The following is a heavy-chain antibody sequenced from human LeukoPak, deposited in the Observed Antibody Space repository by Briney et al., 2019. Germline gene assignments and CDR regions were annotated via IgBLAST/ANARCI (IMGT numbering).Heavy chain of an antibody. Sequence: GSVKVSCKASGYTFTSYGISWVRQAPGQGLEWMGWISAYNGNTNYAQKLQGRVTMTTDTSTSTAYMELRSLRSDDTAVYYCARGRPIAVFPLHDYSNYYFDYWGQGTLVTVSS. D-gene: IGHD4-11*01. V-gene: IGHV1-18*01. CDR1: GYTFTSYG. CDR2: ISAYNGNT. J-gene: IGHJ4*02. CDR3: ARGRPIAVFPLHDYSNYYFDY.